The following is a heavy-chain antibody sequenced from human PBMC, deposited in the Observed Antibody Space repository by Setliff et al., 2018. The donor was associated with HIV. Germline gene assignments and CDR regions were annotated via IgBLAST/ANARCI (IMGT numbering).Heavy chain of an antibody. CDR1: GFTLSIYE. CDR3: ARGWFAS. Sequence: GGSLRLSCAASGFTLSIYEMNWVRQGQGRGLDWVSYMSSSGSHIFYADSVKGRFTISRDNAKNSLYLQMNSLRAEDTAFYYCARGWFASWGQGTLVTVSS. V-gene: IGHV3-48*03. J-gene: IGHJ5*01. CDR2: MSSSGSHI.